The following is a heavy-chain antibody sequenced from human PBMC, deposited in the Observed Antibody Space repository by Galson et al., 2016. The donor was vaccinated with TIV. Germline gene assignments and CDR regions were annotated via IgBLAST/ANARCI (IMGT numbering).Heavy chain of an antibody. V-gene: IGHV3-30*02. CDR1: GFLFNNYA. CDR2: ILYDGSDI. J-gene: IGHJ6*02. Sequence: LRLSCAASGFLFNNYAMRWVRQAPGRGLEWVAFILYDGSDISYADSVKGRFTISRDSSTLYLQMNSLRIEDTAIYYCAKDLLPFCSGGTCHLYYYYYHGMDIWGQGTTVTVSS. D-gene: IGHD2-15*01. CDR3: AKDLLPFCSGGTCHLYYYYYHGMDI.